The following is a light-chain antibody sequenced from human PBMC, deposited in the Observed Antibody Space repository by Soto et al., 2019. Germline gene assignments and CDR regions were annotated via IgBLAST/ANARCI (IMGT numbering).Light chain of an antibody. CDR1: QSVTSNY. V-gene: IGKV3D-20*02. Sequence: EIVSTPSPGTLSLSPGERATLSCGASQSVTSNYLAWYQQKPGQAPRLLIYGASRRATGVPDRFIGSGSGTDFTLTIRRLETEDFAVYYCHKSQYWPQITVGKGKRREIK. J-gene: IGKJ5*01. CDR2: GAS. CDR3: HKSQYWPQIT.